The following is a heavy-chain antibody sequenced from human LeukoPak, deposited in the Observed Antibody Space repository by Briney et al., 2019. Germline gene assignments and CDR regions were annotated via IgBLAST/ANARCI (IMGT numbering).Heavy chain of an antibody. CDR2: ISGSGGSI. D-gene: IGHD4-17*01. V-gene: IGHV3-23*01. CDR1: GFTFSSYS. J-gene: IGHJ4*02. CDR3: AKATVTSITIFDY. Sequence: GGSLRLSCAASGFTFSSYSMNWVRQAPGKGLEWDSAISGSGGSIYYADSIKVQFTISRDNSKITLYLQMNSLRAEDTAVYYCAKATVTSITIFDYWGQGTLVTVSS.